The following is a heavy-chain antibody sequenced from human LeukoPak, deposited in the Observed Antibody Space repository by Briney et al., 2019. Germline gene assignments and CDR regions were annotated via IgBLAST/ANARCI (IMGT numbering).Heavy chain of an antibody. CDR1: GFTYNSCG. J-gene: IGHJ4*02. Sequence: PGSSVRLLCAASGFTYNSCGMHWLRQAPGKGLEWVAVLSYDGSNKYFAASVKGRFTISRDNSKNTLYLQMNSLRAEDTAVYYCAKARVLRYLDWFFDYWGQGTLVTVSS. V-gene: IGHV3-30*18. D-gene: IGHD3-9*01. CDR2: LSYDGSNK. CDR3: AKARVLRYLDWFFDY.